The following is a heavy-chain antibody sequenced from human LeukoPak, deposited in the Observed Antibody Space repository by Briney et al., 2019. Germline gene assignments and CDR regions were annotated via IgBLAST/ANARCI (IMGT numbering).Heavy chain of an antibody. J-gene: IGHJ4*02. CDR1: GFTFDDYG. V-gene: IGHV3-20*04. Sequence: GGSLRLSCAASGFTFDDYGMSWVRQAPGKGLEWVSGINWNGDSTGYADSEKGRFTISRDNAKNSVYLQKNSLRAEDTALYYCAREGSSSSAGVGYWGQGTLVTVSS. D-gene: IGHD6-6*01. CDR3: AREGSSSSAGVGY. CDR2: INWNGDST.